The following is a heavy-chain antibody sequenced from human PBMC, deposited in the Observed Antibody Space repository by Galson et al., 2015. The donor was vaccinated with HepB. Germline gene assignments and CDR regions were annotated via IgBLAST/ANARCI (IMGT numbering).Heavy chain of an antibody. J-gene: IGHJ6*02. CDR2: ISFEGSNK. V-gene: IGHV3-30*04. CDR1: RFIFSSYA. Sequence: SLRLSCAASRFIFSSYAMHWVRQAPGKGLEWVALISFEGSNKYYAESAKGRFTISRDNSKNTVYLQMNSLRGEDTAVYYCATVGYSGGSWYSDYYGMDVWGQGTTVTVSS. D-gene: IGHD2-15*01. CDR3: ATVGYSGGSWYSDYYGMDV.